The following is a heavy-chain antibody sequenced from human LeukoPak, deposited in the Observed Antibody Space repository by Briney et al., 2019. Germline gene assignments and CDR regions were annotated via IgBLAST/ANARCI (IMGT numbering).Heavy chain of an antibody. CDR3: AKDAVAGTWLRY. CDR2: IRGDGRTT. D-gene: IGHD6-19*01. CDR1: GFTFGDYA. J-gene: IGHJ4*02. Sequence: QAGGSLRLSCAASGFTFGDYAMHWVRHAPGKGLEWVSLIRGDGRTTSYAGSVKGRFTISRDNSKNSLYLQMSSLRGEDTAMYYCAKDAVAGTWLRYWGQGTLVTVSS. V-gene: IGHV3-43*02.